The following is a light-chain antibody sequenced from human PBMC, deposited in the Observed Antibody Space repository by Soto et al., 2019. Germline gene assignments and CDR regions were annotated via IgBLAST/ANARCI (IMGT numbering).Light chain of an antibody. J-gene: IGLJ3*02. V-gene: IGLV2-14*01. CDR2: EVS. Sequence: QYALTQPASVSGSPGQSITISCTGTSSDVGSYNYVSWYQQHPGKAPKLMIYEVSNRPSGVSNRFSGSKSGNTASLPISGLKDEDEANYYCSSYTSISTRVFGGGTQLTVL. CDR1: SSDVGSYNY. CDR3: SSYTSISTRV.